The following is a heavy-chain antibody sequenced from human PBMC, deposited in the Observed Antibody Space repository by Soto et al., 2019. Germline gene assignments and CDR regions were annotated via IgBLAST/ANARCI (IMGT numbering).Heavy chain of an antibody. CDR2: INPILSMS. J-gene: IGHJ4*02. D-gene: IGHD3-10*01. Sequence: QVQLVQSGADVQRPGSSVRVSCKASGDTFNFYTINWVRQAPGQGLQWMGRINPILSMSNYAPRFQGRVTMTADKSTSTAYMELSSLRSEDTAMYYCATSYGSGYRAFDSWGQGALVTV. CDR1: GDTFNFYT. V-gene: IGHV1-69*02. CDR3: ATSYGSGYRAFDS.